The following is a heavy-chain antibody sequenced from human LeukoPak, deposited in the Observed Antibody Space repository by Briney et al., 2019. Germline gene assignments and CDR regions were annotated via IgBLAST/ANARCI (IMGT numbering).Heavy chain of an antibody. Sequence: GGSLRLSCAASGFTFSSYSMNWVRQAPGKGLEWVSSISSSSSYIYYADSVKGRFTLSRDNAKNSLYLQMNSLRAEDTAVYYCARSHYYGSGSPDWFDPWGQGTLVTVSS. CDR2: ISSSSSYI. CDR1: GFTFSSYS. V-gene: IGHV3-21*01. D-gene: IGHD3-10*01. CDR3: ARSHYYGSGSPDWFDP. J-gene: IGHJ5*02.